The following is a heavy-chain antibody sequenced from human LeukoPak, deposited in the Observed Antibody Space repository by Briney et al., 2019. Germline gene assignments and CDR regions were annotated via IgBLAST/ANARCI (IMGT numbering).Heavy chain of an antibody. Sequence: PSQTLSLTCTVSGGSISSGSYYWRWIRQPAGKGLEWIGRIYTSGSTNYNPSLKSRVTISVDTSKNQFSLKLSSVTAADTAVYYCARARFGADAFDIWGQGTMVTVSS. J-gene: IGHJ3*02. CDR1: GGSISSGSYY. D-gene: IGHD3-10*01. CDR3: ARARFGADAFDI. V-gene: IGHV4-61*02. CDR2: IYTSGST.